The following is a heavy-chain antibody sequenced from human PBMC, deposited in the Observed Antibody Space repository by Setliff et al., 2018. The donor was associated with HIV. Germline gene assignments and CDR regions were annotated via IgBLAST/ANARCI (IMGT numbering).Heavy chain of an antibody. J-gene: IGHJ4*02. CDR2: ISGSGGTT. D-gene: IGHD6-19*01. Sequence: GGSLRLSCAASGFTFRDYAMTWVRQAPGKGPEWVSSISGSGGTTDYADSVRGRFTISRDNSENTLYLQMNSLRAEDTAVYYCVRDQQWLAQGWGGPHYWGQGTLVTVSS. CDR1: GFTFRDYA. CDR3: VRDQQWLAQGWGGPHY. V-gene: IGHV3-23*01.